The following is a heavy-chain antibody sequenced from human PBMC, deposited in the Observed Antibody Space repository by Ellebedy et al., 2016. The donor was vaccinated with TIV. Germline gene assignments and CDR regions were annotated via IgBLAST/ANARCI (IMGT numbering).Heavy chain of an antibody. CDR3: AREVGATGKGDFDY. V-gene: IGHV1-18*01. Sequence: ASVKVSCXASGYTFTSYGISWVRQAPGQGLEWMGWISAYNGNTNYAQKLQGRVTMTTDTSTSTAYMELRSLRSDDTAVYYCAREVGATGKGDFDYWGQGTLVTVSS. D-gene: IGHD1-26*01. CDR1: GYTFTSYG. J-gene: IGHJ4*02. CDR2: ISAYNGNT.